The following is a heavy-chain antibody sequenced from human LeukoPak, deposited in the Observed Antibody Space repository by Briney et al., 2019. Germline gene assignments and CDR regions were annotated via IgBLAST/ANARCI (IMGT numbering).Heavy chain of an antibody. D-gene: IGHD2-21*01. CDR1: GGSISSGSYY. V-gene: IGHV4-61*02. Sequence: SETLSLTCTVSGGSISSGSYYWSWIRQPAGKGLEWIGRIYTSGSTNYNPSLKSRVTISVDTSKNQFSLKLSSVTAADTAVYYCARGGGGDWGQGTLVTVSS. CDR3: ARGGGGD. CDR2: IYTSGST. J-gene: IGHJ4*02.